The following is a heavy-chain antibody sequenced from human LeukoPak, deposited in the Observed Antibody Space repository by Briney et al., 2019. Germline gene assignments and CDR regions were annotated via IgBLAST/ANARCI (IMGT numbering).Heavy chain of an antibody. CDR3: ARHGSIGAHTNYFDY. CDR2: IYPSDSDT. J-gene: IGHJ4*02. V-gene: IGHV5-51*01. D-gene: IGHD6-6*01. CDR1: GYIFTNYW. Sequence: GESLQISCKGSGYIFTNYWIGWVRQVPGKGPECMGIIYPSDSDTRYSPSFQRQVTISVDQSTNPAYLQWSSLKASDTATYYCARHGSIGAHTNYFDYWGQGTLVTVSS.